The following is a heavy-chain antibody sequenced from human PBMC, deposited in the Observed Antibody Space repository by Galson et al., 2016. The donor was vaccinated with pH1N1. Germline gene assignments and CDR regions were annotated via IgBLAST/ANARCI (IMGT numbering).Heavy chain of an antibody. CDR3: AREIGGRDSY. Sequence: SLRLSCAASRFTLSTYWMTWVRQAPGKGLEWVANIKQDGSQKYYVDSVKGRFTISRDNAKNTLYLQMNSLRAEDTAMYYCAREIGGRDSYWGQGTLVTVSS. CDR2: IKQDGSQK. CDR1: RFTLSTYW. D-gene: IGHD3-3*01. V-gene: IGHV3-7*05. J-gene: IGHJ4*02.